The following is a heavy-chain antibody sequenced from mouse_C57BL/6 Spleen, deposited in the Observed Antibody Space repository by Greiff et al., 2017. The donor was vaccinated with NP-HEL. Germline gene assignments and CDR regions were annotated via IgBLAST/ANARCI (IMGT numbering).Heavy chain of an antibody. CDR2: IYPGAGDT. Sequence: QVQLQQSGPELVKPGASVKISCKASGYAFSSSWMNWVKQRPGKGLAWIGRIYPGAGDTNYNGKFKGKATLTADKSSSTAYMQLSSLTSEDSAVYFCAKGDYYGSSSYYFDYWGQGTTLTVSS. J-gene: IGHJ2*01. CDR1: GYAFSSSW. D-gene: IGHD1-1*01. CDR3: AKGDYYGSSSYYFDY. V-gene: IGHV1-82*01.